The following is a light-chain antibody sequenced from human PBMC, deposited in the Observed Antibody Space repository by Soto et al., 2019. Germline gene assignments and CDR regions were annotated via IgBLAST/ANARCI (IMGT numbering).Light chain of an antibody. CDR2: GPS. CDR1: QSVSSN. Sequence: EIVMTQSPATLSVSPGERATLSCRASQSVSSNLAWYQQKPGQAPRLLIYGPSTRATGIPARFSGSGSGTEFTLTISSLQSEDFAVYYCQQYNSWPPLVTFGPGTKVDIK. CDR3: QQYNSWPPLVT. J-gene: IGKJ3*01. V-gene: IGKV3-15*01.